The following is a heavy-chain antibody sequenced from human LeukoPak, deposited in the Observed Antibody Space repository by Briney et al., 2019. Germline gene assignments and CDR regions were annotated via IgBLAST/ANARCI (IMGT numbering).Heavy chain of an antibody. V-gene: IGHV3-23*01. D-gene: IGHD2-2*01. CDR3: AKCPLRSSTSCFEGNFDY. Sequence: GGSLRLSCAASGFTFSSYAMSWVRQAPGKGLEWVSAISGSGGSTYYADSVKGRFTISRDNSKNTLYLQMNSLRAEDTAVYYCAKCPLRSSTSCFEGNFDYWGQGTLVTVSS. CDR1: GFTFSSYA. CDR2: ISGSGGST. J-gene: IGHJ4*02.